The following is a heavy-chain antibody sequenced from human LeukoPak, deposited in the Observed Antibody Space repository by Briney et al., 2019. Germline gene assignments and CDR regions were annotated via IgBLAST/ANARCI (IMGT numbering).Heavy chain of an antibody. CDR3: AGLVGRYSSGLYYYYFDY. V-gene: IGHV4-4*02. CDR1: GDSINSLDL. D-gene: IGHD3-22*01. J-gene: IGHJ4*02. CDR2: MYLSGTT. Sequence: TSGTLSLTCTVSGDSINSLDLWSWVRQPPGKGLEWIGEMYLSGTTHSNPSVKSRVTISIDKSKNQFFLNLSSVTTADTAVYYCAGLVGRYSSGLYYYYFDYWGQGTLVSVSS.